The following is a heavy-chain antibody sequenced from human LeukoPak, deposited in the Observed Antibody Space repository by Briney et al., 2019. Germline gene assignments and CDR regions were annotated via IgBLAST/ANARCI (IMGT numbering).Heavy chain of an antibody. V-gene: IGHV1-46*01. D-gene: IGHD5-12*01. Sequence: GASVKVSCKASGYTFTSYYMHWVRQAPGQGLEWMGIINPSGGSTSYAQKFQGRVTMTRDMSTSTVYMELSSLRSEDTAVYYCARDGTHSGYDYPIDYWGQGTLVTVSS. CDR3: ARDGTHSGYDYPIDY. J-gene: IGHJ4*02. CDR1: GYTFTSYY. CDR2: INPSGGST.